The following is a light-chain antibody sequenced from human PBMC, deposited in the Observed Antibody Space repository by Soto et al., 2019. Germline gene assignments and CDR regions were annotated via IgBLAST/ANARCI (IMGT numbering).Light chain of an antibody. V-gene: IGKV3-20*01. CDR2: GAS. Sequence: DIVLTQSPGTLSLSPGERATLSCRASHSVTSSYLAWYQQKPGQSPRLLIYGASSRAAGIPDRFSGGGSGTDFTLTISRLEPEDFAVYYCQQYGRSPPWTFGQGTKVDTK. CDR3: QQYGRSPPWT. CDR1: HSVTSSY. J-gene: IGKJ1*01.